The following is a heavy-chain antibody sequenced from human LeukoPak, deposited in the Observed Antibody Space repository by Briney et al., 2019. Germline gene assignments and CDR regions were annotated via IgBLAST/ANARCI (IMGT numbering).Heavy chain of an antibody. CDR3: ARGPTMVRGVGLDV. V-gene: IGHV1-8*01. D-gene: IGHD3-10*01. CDR1: GYTFTIYD. CDR2: MNPNSGNT. J-gene: IGHJ6*04. Sequence: ASVKASCKASGYTFTIYDINWVRQATGQGLGWLGWMNPNSGNTGYTEKFQGRVTMTRNTSMSTAYRELSSLRSEDTAVYYCARGPTMVRGVGLDVWGKGTTVTVSS.